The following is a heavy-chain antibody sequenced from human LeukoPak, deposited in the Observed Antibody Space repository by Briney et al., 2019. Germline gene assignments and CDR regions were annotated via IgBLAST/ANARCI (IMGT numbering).Heavy chain of an antibody. CDR1: GGSISSGTYY. CDR3: ARTTMVRGTYYMDV. J-gene: IGHJ6*03. Sequence: PSETLSLTCTVSGGSISSGTYYWGWVRQPPGKGLEWIGTIYYSGTTYYNPSLKSRVTISVDTSKNQFSLKLSSVTAADTAVYYCARTTMVRGTYYMDVWGKGTTVTISS. V-gene: IGHV4-39*07. D-gene: IGHD3-10*01. CDR2: IYYSGTT.